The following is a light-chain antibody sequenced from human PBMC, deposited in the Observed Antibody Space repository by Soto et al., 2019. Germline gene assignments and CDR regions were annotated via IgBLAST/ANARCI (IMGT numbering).Light chain of an antibody. J-gene: IGLJ2*01. CDR1: SSSIGSNA. CDR2: SNN. Sequence: QSVLTQPPSASGTPGQRVTISCSGSSSSIGSNAVNWYQHIPGTAPKLLIYSNNHRPSGVPDRFAGSKSGTSAALTISGLQSEDEADYYCAAWDGSLSVVLFGGGTKVTVL. CDR3: AAWDGSLSVVL. V-gene: IGLV1-44*01.